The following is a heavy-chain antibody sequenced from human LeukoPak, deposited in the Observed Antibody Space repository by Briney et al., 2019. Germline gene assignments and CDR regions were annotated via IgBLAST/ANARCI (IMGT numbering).Heavy chain of an antibody. CDR3: ARGPGGFCSVTSCYTDY. CDR1: GFTFNSYW. Sequence: PGGSLRLSCAASGFTFNSYWMSWVRQAPGKGLEWVAKMKQDGSEKYYVDSVKGRFTISRDNAKNSLYLQMNSLRAEDTAVYYCARGPGGFCSVTSCYTDYWGQGALVTVSS. D-gene: IGHD2-2*02. J-gene: IGHJ4*02. CDR2: MKQDGSEK. V-gene: IGHV3-7*01.